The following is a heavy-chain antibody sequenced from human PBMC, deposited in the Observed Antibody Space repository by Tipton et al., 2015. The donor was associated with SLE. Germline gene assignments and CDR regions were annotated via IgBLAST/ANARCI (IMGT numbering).Heavy chain of an antibody. Sequence: TLSLTCAVYGGSFSGYYWSWIRQPAGKGLEWIGYIYISGSTNYNPSLKSRVTISVDTSKNQFSLTLISVTAADTAVYYCARDVWGGYYYYGMDVWGQGTTVTVSS. CDR3: ARDVWGGYYYYGMDV. V-gene: IGHV4-4*09. CDR2: IYISGST. D-gene: IGHD3-16*01. CDR1: GGSFSGYY. J-gene: IGHJ6*02.